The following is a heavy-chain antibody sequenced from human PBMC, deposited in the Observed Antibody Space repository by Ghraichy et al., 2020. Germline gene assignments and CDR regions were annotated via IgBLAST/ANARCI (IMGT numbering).Heavy chain of an antibody. CDR1: GGTFSSYA. D-gene: IGHD3-10*01. V-gene: IGHV1-69*13. CDR2: IIPIFGTA. J-gene: IGHJ3*02. Sequence: SVKVSCKASGGTFSSYAISWVRQAPGQGLEWMGGIIPIFGTANYAQKFQGRVTITADESTSTAYMELSSLRSEDTAVYYCARHPDGSGSYYPNAFDIWGQGTMVTVSS. CDR3: ARHPDGSGSYYPNAFDI.